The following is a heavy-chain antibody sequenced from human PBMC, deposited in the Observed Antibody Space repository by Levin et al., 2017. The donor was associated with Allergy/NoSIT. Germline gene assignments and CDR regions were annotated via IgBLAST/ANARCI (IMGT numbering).Heavy chain of an antibody. V-gene: IGHV3-9*01. CDR3: TKGISGYASGPDY. J-gene: IGHJ4*02. CDR1: GFTFDDYA. D-gene: IGHD6-19*01. CDR2: ISWNSGSI. Sequence: PGGSLRLSCAASGFTFDDYAMHWVRQAPGKGLEWVSVISWNSGSIGYADSVRGRFTISRDNAKNSLYLQMNSLRAEDTALYYCTKGISGYASGPDYWGQGTLVTVSS.